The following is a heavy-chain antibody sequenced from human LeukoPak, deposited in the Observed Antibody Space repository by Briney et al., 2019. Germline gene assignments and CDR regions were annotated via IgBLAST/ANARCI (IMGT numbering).Heavy chain of an antibody. Sequence: GGSLRPSCAASGFTFSTYAMTWVRQVPGKGPEWVSAISSSGADTHYADSVKGRFTISRDNSKNTLYLQMNSLRAEDTAIYYCAKKEGDTYFSWYMDVWGKGTTVTVSS. D-gene: IGHD2-21*01. CDR2: ISSSGADT. V-gene: IGHV3-23*01. J-gene: IGHJ6*03. CDR1: GFTFSTYA. CDR3: AKKEGDTYFSWYMDV.